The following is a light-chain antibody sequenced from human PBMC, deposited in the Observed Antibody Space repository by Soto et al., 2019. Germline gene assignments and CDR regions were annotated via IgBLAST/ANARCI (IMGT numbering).Light chain of an antibody. J-gene: IGKJ5*01. CDR3: QQRNIWPPVT. CDR1: PSVTNF. V-gene: IGKV3-11*01. CDR2: GAF. Sequence: EIVLTQSPATLSLSPGERATLSCRASPSVTNFLAWYQQKPGQAPRLLIYGAFNRATGIPARFSGSGSGTDFTLTISSLEPEDSAIYYCQQRNIWPPVTFGQGTRLET.